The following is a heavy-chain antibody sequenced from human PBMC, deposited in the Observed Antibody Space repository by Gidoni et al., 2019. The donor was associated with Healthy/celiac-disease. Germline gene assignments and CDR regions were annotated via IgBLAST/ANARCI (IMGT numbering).Heavy chain of an antibody. J-gene: IGHJ4*02. V-gene: IGHV4-30-2*01. CDR2: IYHSGST. D-gene: IGHD4-17*01. CDR3: ARGNGDYVSSYFDY. CDR1: GGPISSGGYS. Sequence: QLQLQESGSGLVKPSQTLSLTCAASGGPISSGGYSWSWIRQPPGKGLEWIGYIYHSGSTYYNPSLKSRVTISVDRSKNQFSLKLSSVTAADTAVYYCARGNGDYVSSYFDYWGQGTLVTVSS.